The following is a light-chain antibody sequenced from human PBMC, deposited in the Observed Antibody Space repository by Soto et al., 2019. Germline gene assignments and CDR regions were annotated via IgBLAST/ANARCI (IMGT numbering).Light chain of an antibody. J-gene: IGKJ2*01. CDR2: DAS. CDR1: QSVSSY. V-gene: IGKV3-11*01. CDR3: QQRSNWPPYT. Sequence: EIVLTQSPATLSLSPGERATLSCRASQSVSSYLAWYQQNPGKAPRLLIYDASNSATGIPARFSCSGSGTDFTLTISSLEPQDFAVYYCQQRSNWPPYTFGQGTKLEIK.